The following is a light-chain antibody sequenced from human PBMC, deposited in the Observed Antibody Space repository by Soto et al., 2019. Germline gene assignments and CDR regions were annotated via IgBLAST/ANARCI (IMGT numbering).Light chain of an antibody. Sequence: DIVVTQAPGTLSLSPGERATLSCRASQSVSSTYLAWYKQKPGPAHRLLICPTSTRATGIQDRFSGSGSGTDGGLTRSRLGPEDFGVYYCRQYRRSLWTFGQGTKVESK. V-gene: IGKV3-20*01. CDR2: PTS. J-gene: IGKJ1*01. CDR1: QSVSSTY. CDR3: RQYRRSLWT.